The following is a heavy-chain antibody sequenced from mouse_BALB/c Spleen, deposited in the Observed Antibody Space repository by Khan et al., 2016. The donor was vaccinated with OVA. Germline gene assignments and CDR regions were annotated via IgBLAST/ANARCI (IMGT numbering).Heavy chain of an antibody. CDR1: GFSLTNYG. CDR2: VWGDGNT. D-gene: IGHD1-1*02. J-gene: IGHJ1*01. V-gene: IGHV2-3*01. CDR3: AKCYYGGVSTGYFDV. Sequence: QVQLKQSGPGLVAPSQSLSITCTVSGFSLTNYGVSWVRQPPGKGLEWLGVVWGDGNTNYHSALRSRLSISKDNSKSQVFLKLNSLQTDDTATYYCAKCYYGGVSTGYFDVWGAGTTVTVSS.